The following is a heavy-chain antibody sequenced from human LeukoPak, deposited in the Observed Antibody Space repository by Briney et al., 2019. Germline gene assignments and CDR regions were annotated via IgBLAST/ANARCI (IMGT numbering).Heavy chain of an antibody. D-gene: IGHD3-3*01. CDR1: VYTFTGYY. Sequence: ASLKVSCTAFVYTFTGYYMHWVRQAPGQWLEWMGWINPNSGGTNYAQKFQGRVTMTRDTSISTAYMELSRLRSDDTAVYYCARVLTIFGVVSWFDPWGQGTLVTVSS. CDR3: ARVLTIFGVVSWFDP. CDR2: INPNSGGT. V-gene: IGHV1-2*02. J-gene: IGHJ5*02.